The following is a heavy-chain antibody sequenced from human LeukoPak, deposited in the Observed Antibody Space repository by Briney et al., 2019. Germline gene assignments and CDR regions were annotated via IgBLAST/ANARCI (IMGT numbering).Heavy chain of an antibody. D-gene: IGHD6-13*01. J-gene: IGHJ6*02. Sequence: PGRSLRLSCAASGFTFDDYAMHWVRQAPGKGLEWVSGISWNSGSIGYADSVKGRFTISRDNAKNSLYLQMNSLRAEDTAVYYCAKDGPYSSSWYYYYYYGMDVWGQGTTVTVSS. V-gene: IGHV3-9*01. CDR2: ISWNSGSI. CDR3: AKDGPYSSSWYYYYYYGMDV. CDR1: GFTFDDYA.